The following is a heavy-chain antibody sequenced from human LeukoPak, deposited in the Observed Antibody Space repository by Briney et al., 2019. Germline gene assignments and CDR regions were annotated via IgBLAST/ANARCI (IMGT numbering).Heavy chain of an antibody. CDR2: INPNSGGT. J-gene: IGHJ4*02. Sequence: GASVKVSCKASGYTFTGYYMHWMRQAPGQGLEWMGRINPNSGGTNYAQKFQGRVTMTRDTSISTAYMELSRLRSDDTAVYYCARGGLAKYYYDSSGYYWEFSACDYWGQGTLVTVSS. V-gene: IGHV1-2*06. CDR3: ARGGLAKYYYDSSGYYWEFSACDY. CDR1: GYTFTGYY. D-gene: IGHD3-22*01.